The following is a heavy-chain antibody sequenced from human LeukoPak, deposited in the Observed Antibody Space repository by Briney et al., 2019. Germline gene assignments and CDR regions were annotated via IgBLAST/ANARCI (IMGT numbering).Heavy chain of an antibody. Sequence: SVKVSCKASGGTFISYAISWVRQAPGQGLEWMGRIIPIFGTANYAQKFQGRVTITTDESTSTAYMELSSLRSEDTAVYYCASLTTVTTGDDYWGQGTLVTVSS. J-gene: IGHJ4*02. V-gene: IGHV1-69*05. CDR3: ASLTTVTTGDDY. CDR1: GGTFISYA. CDR2: IIPIFGTA. D-gene: IGHD4-17*01.